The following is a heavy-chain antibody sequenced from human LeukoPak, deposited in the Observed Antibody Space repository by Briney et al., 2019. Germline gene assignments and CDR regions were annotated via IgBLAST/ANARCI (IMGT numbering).Heavy chain of an antibody. Sequence: GGSLRLSFAASGFPFSDYYMSWIRQAPGKGLEWVSYISSSSSYTNYADSVKGRFTISRDNAKNSLYLQMNSLRAEDTAVYYCASLQRYGIGSFDYWGQGTLVTVSS. V-gene: IGHV3-11*03. CDR3: ASLQRYGIGSFDY. CDR2: ISSSSSYT. D-gene: IGHD1-26*01. CDR1: GFPFSDYY. J-gene: IGHJ4*02.